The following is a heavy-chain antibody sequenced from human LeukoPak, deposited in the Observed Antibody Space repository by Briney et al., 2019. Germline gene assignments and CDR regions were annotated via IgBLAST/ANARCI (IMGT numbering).Heavy chain of an antibody. D-gene: IGHD2-21*01. Sequence: SETLSLTCTVSGGSLSTGNYYWSWIRQPPGKGLEWIGYIYYSGITYYNPSLRSRVIISIDTSKNQFSLKLHSVTAADTAVYFCASRLTATGDFDYWGQGTLVTVSS. CDR3: ASRLTATGDFDY. CDR1: GGSLSTGNYY. CDR2: IYYSGIT. J-gene: IGHJ4*02. V-gene: IGHV4-30-4*01.